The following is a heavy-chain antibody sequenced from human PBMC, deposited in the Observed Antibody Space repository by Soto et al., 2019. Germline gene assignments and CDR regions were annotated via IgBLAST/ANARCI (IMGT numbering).Heavy chain of an antibody. CDR3: AHAYGGRSLY. D-gene: IGHD1-26*01. Sequence: QITLKESGPTLVKPTQTLTLTCTFSGVSLTTDRVGVGWIRQPPGEALEWLAVIYWDDSKTYRPSLESRLTITKTTSKTQVALTMTNMDSLDTATYYCAHAYGGRSLYWGQGTLVTVSS. CDR1: GVSLTTDRVG. V-gene: IGHV2-5*02. J-gene: IGHJ4*02. CDR2: IYWDDSK.